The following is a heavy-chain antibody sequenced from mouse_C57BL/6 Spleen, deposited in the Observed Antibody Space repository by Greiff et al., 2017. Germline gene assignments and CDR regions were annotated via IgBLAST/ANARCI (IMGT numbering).Heavy chain of an antibody. Sequence: EVKLVESGPELVKPGASVKISCKASGYSFTDYNMNWVKQSNGKSLEWIGVINPNYGTTSYNQKFKGKATLTVDQSSSTAYMQLNSLTSEDSAVYYCARAIYYYSNNSYAMDYWGQGTSVTVAS. CDR1: GYSFTDYN. CDR3: ARAIYYYSNNSYAMDY. D-gene: IGHD2-5*01. CDR2: INPNYGTT. V-gene: IGHV1-39*01. J-gene: IGHJ4*01.